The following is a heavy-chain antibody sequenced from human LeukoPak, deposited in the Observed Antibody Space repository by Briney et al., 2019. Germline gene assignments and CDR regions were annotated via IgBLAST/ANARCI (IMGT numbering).Heavy chain of an antibody. CDR2: IWCDGSNK. J-gene: IGHJ5*02. Sequence: GRSLRLSCAASGFIFSSYGMHWVRQAPGKGLEWVSAIWCDGSNKYYADSVKGRFTISRDNSKNTLYLQMNSLRAEDTAVYYCARDIVVVPAASPWFDPWGQGTLVTVCS. D-gene: IGHD2-2*01. CDR1: GFIFSSYG. CDR3: ARDIVVVPAASPWFDP. V-gene: IGHV3-33*01.